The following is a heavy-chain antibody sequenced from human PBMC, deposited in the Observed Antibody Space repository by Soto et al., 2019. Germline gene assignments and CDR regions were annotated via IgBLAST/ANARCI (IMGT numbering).Heavy chain of an antibody. D-gene: IGHD1-7*01. Sequence: EVQLLESGGGLIHPGGSLRLSCAASGFTFSNYDMSWVRQAPGQVLEWVSTVSGGGYNTYYADSVKGRFTISRDKYKNTLYMQMNSLRAEDTAVYYCAKDRRTTECAFDFWGQGTMVTVSS. CDR3: AKDRRTTECAFDF. CDR1: GFTFSNYD. CDR2: VSGGGYNT. J-gene: IGHJ3*01. V-gene: IGHV3-23*01.